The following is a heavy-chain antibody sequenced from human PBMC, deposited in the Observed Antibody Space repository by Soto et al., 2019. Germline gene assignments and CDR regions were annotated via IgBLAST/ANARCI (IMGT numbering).Heavy chain of an antibody. V-gene: IGHV1-18*01. D-gene: IGHD3-10*02. CDR3: SPAMFRGAVSDY. J-gene: IGHJ4*02. CDR2: ISTYNGNT. CDR1: GYTFTSYG. Sequence: QVQLVQSGAEVKKPGASVKVSCKASGYTFTSYGISWVRQAPGQGLEWMGWISTYNGNTKYAQNLQGRFTMTPDTSTSTAYMALRSMRSDETAVVYCSPAMFRGAVSDYWGQRPLVTVSS.